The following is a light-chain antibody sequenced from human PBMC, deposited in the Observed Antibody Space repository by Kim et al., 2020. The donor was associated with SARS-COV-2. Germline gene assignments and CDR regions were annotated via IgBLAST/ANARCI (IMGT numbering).Light chain of an antibody. Sequence: SYELTQPPSVSVAPGKTARITCGGNNIGSKSVHWYQQKPGQAPVLVIYYDSDRPSGIPERFSGSNSGNTATLTISRVEAGDEADYYCQGGDSSSDHPVFG. CDR1: NIGSKS. CDR3: QGGDSSSDHPV. J-gene: IGLJ2*01. V-gene: IGLV3-21*04. CDR2: YDS.